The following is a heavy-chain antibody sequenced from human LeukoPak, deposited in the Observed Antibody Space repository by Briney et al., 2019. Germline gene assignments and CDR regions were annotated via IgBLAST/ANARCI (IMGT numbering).Heavy chain of an antibody. CDR1: GFTFSTYS. CDR2: ISANGGGT. CDR3: AKGSSPFDY. J-gene: IGHJ4*02. D-gene: IGHD6-13*01. Sequence: GGSLRLSCAASGFTFSTYSMSWVRQAPGKGLEWVSAISANGGGTYYADSVKGRFTISRDNSKNTLYLQMNSLRAEDTAVYYCAKGSSPFDYWGQGTLVTVSS. V-gene: IGHV3-23*01.